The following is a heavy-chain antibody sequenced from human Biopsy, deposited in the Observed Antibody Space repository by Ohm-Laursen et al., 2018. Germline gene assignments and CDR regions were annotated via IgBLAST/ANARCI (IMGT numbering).Heavy chain of an antibody. CDR1: DASASSGRYY. V-gene: IGHV4-61*01. Sequence: GTLSLTCAVSDASASSGRYYWTWIRQPPRKPLEWIGYFYSSGTTRYNPSLESRLSISMDTSKNQVSLRLTSMTAADTAVYFCARAPADQYAARNYYSSHAFDMWGQGTKVTVSS. CDR2: FYSSGTT. D-gene: IGHD3-10*01. CDR3: ARAPADQYAARNYYSSHAFDM. J-gene: IGHJ3*02.